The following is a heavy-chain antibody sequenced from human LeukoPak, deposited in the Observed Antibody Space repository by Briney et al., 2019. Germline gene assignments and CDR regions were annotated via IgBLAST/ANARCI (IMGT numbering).Heavy chain of an antibody. CDR2: IYYSGST. CDR3: ARRLDSYSFDDAFDI. V-gene: IGHV4-39*01. D-gene: IGHD2-15*01. Sequence: PSETLSLTCTVSGGSISSSSYYWGWIRQPPGKGLEWIGSIYYSGSTYYNPSLKSRVTISVDTSKNQFSLKLSSVTAADTAVYYCARRLDSYSFDDAFDIWGQGTMVTVSS. J-gene: IGHJ3*02. CDR1: GGSISSSSYY.